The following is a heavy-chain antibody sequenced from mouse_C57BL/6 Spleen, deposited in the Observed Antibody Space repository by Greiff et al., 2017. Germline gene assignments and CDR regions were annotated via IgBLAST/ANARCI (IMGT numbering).Heavy chain of an antibody. V-gene: IGHV1-64*01. CDR1: GYTFTSYR. Sequence: QVQLQQPGAELVKPGASVKLSCKASGYTFTSYRMHWVKQRPGQGLEWIGMIHPNSGSTNYNEKFKSKATLTVDKSSSTAYMQLSSLTSEDSAVYYCARGELTGTYFDYWGQGTTLTVSS. J-gene: IGHJ2*01. CDR3: ARGELTGTYFDY. CDR2: IHPNSGST. D-gene: IGHD4-1*01.